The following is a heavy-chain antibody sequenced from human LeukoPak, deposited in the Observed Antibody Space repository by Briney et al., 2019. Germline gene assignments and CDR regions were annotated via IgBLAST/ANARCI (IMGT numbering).Heavy chain of an antibody. D-gene: IGHD6-19*01. CDR2: IYYSGST. CDR1: GGSISSHY. V-gene: IGHV4-59*11. CDR3: ARGVVLYSSGWLDY. Sequence: SETLSLTCTVSGGSISSHYWSWIRQPPGKGLEWIGYIYYSGSTNYNPSLKSRVTISVDTSKNQFTLKLSSVTAADTAVYYCARGVVLYSSGWLDYWGQGTLVTVSS. J-gene: IGHJ4*02.